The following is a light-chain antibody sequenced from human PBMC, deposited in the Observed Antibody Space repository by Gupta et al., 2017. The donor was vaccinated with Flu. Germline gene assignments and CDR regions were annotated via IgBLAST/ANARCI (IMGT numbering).Light chain of an antibody. V-gene: IGKV3-20*01. Sequence: EVVLTQSPCVLSLSPGERATLSCRASKSLSSTYFAWYQQKPGQAPRLLIYSGSSRATGIPDRFSGSGSGTDFTLTINRREPEDFAVYYCHQVVNPPYNFGQGTRVEIK. CDR1: KSLSSTY. J-gene: IGKJ2*01. CDR3: HQVVNPPYN. CDR2: SGS.